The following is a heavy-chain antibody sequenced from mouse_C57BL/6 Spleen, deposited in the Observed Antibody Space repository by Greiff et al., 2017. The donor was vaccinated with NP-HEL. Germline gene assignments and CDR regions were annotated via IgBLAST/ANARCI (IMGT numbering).Heavy chain of an antibody. V-gene: IGHV14-4*01. CDR2: IDPENGDT. CDR3: TLFLTTVVAPNFDY. Sequence: VQLKESGAELVRPGASVKLSCTASGFNIKDDYMHWVKQRPEQGLEWIGWIDPENGDTEYASKFQGKATITADTSSNTAYLQLSSLTSEDTAVYYCTLFLTTVVAPNFDYWGQGTTLTVSS. J-gene: IGHJ2*01. CDR1: GFNIKDDY. D-gene: IGHD1-1*01.